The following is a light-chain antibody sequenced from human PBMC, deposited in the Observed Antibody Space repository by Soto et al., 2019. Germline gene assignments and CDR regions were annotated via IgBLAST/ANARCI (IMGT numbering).Light chain of an antibody. J-gene: IGKJ1*01. CDR1: QSINTW. CDR3: QQYFPYWT. Sequence: DIQMTQSPSTLSASAGDIVTITCRASQSINTWLAWYPQKPGKAPKLLIYKATRLESGVPSRFSGSGFGTEFNLTISSLQPDDFATYYCQQYFPYWTFGQGTNVE. CDR2: KAT. V-gene: IGKV1-5*03.